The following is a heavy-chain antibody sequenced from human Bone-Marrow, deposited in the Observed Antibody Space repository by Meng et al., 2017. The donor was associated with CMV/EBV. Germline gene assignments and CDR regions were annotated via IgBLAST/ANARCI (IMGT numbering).Heavy chain of an antibody. Sequence: GESLKISCAASGFTFSDYYMSWIRQAPGKGLEWVSYISSSGSTIYYADSVKGRFTISRDNAKNSLYLQMNSLRAEDTAVYYCASTVRGYCSSTSWYPRDYYYYYGMDVWGQGTTVTVSS. CDR2: ISSSGSTI. V-gene: IGHV3-11*01. CDR3: ASTVRGYCSSTSWYPRDYYYYYGMDV. CDR1: GFTFSDYY. D-gene: IGHD2-2*01. J-gene: IGHJ6*02.